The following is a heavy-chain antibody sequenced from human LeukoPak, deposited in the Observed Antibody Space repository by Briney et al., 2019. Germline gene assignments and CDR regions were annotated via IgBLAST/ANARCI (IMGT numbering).Heavy chain of an antibody. V-gene: IGHV4-34*01. CDR3: ARASLGYSSGWYAGLFDY. J-gene: IGHJ4*02. CDR1: GGSFSGYY. CDR2: INHSGST. Sequence: SETLSLTCAVYGGSFSGYYWSWIRQPPGKGLEWIGEINHSGSTNYNPSLKSRVTISVDTSKNQFSLKLSSVTAADTAVYYCARASLGYSSGWYAGLFDYWGQGTLVTVSS. D-gene: IGHD6-19*01.